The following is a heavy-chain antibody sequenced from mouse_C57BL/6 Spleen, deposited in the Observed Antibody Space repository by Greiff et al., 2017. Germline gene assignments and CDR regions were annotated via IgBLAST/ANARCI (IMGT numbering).Heavy chain of an antibody. J-gene: IGHJ1*03. D-gene: IGHD2-10*02. CDR3: ARGYGNPYWYFDV. V-gene: IGHV14-2*01. CDR2: IDPEDGET. CDR1: GFNIQDYY. Sequence: VQLQQSGAELVKPGASVKLSCTASGFNIQDYYMHWVQQRTEQGLEWIGRIDPEDGETTYAPQFQGKATITADTSANTAYLQRSSLTSEDTAVYYCARGYGNPYWYFDVWGTGPTVTVSS.